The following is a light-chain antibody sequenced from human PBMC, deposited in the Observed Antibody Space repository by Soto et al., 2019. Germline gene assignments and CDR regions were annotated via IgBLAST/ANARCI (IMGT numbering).Light chain of an antibody. Sequence: EIVLTQSPGTLSLSPGQRATLSCRASQRLSASDIAWYQQKPGQAPKFLIYGVSNRATGIPPRFSGSGSGTDFTLTISSLEPEDSAVYYCQQRHMWPITFGQGTRLEIK. J-gene: IGKJ5*01. CDR2: GVS. CDR3: QQRHMWPIT. CDR1: QRLSASD. V-gene: IGKV3D-20*02.